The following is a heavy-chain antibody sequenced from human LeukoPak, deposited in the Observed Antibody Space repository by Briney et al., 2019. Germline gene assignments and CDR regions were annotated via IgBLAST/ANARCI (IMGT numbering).Heavy chain of an antibody. J-gene: IGHJ4*02. CDR2: ISYDGSNK. D-gene: IGHD3-10*01. CDR1: GFTFSSYG. Sequence: GGSLRLSCAASGFTFSSYGMHWVRQAPGKGLEWVAVISYDGSNKYYADSVKGRFTISRDNSKNTLYLQMNSLRAEDTAVYYCAKGGNANVLLWFGELDYWGQGTLVTVSS. V-gene: IGHV3-30*18. CDR3: AKGGNANVLLWFGELDY.